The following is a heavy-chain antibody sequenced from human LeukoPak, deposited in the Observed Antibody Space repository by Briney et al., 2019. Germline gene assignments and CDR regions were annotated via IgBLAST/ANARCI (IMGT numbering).Heavy chain of an antibody. V-gene: IGHV3-23*01. D-gene: IGHD2-15*01. J-gene: IGHJ4*02. CDR1: GGSISSYY. Sequence: ETLSLTCTVSGGSISSYYWSWIRQPPGKGLEWVSAISGSGGSTYYADSVKGRFTISRDNSKNTLYLQMNSLRAEDTAVYYCAKGGKPRYYFDYWGQGTLVTVSS. CDR2: ISGSGGST. CDR3: AKGGKPRYYFDY.